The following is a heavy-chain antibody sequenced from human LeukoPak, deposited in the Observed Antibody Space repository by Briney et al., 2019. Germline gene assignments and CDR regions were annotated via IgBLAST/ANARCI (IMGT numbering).Heavy chain of an antibody. CDR2: ISGSTGSN. Sequence: GGSLRLSCTASGFRFSDYYMSWTRQTPGKGLEWISYISGSTGSNYTAYSDSVKGRFTISRDNAKNSLYLQMKNLRPEDTAIYYCARLSGDYWGQGILVSVSS. D-gene: IGHD2/OR15-2a*01. J-gene: IGHJ4*02. V-gene: IGHV3-11*06. CDR3: ARLSGDY. CDR1: GFRFSDYY.